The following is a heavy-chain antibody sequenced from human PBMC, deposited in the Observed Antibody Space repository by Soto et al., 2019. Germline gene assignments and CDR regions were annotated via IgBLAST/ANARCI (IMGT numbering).Heavy chain of an antibody. D-gene: IGHD1-20*01. J-gene: IGHJ6*02. CDR1: QFTFNIDA. CDR2: MSGSGASI. V-gene: IGHV3-23*01. Sequence: EVQLLESGGGLVQSGESLTLSCVASQFTFNIDAMTWVRQAPGKGLEWVSSMSGSGASIYYADSVMGRFTISRDKSKKTLYLQMNSLRAEDTAVYWCARDNWNGAYYGLDVWGQGTTVTVS. CDR3: ARDNWNGAYYGLDV.